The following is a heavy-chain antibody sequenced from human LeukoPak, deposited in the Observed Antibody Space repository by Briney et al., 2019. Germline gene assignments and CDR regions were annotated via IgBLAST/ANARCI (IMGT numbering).Heavy chain of an antibody. Sequence: GGSLRLSCAASGFTVSSNSMSWVRQAPGKGLEWVSGISWNSGSIGYADSVKGRFTISRDNAKNSLYLQMNSLRAEDMALYYCAKGSGYDFWGGYQTWGQGTLVTVSS. J-gene: IGHJ4*02. CDR1: GFTVSSNS. D-gene: IGHD3-3*01. CDR3: AKGSGYDFWGGYQT. CDR2: ISWNSGSI. V-gene: IGHV3-9*03.